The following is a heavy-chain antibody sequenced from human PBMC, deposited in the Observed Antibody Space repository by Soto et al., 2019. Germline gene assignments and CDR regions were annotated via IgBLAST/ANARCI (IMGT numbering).Heavy chain of an antibody. J-gene: IGHJ4*02. D-gene: IGHD3-22*01. CDR1: GFTFSSYG. CDR3: ANLPTSSGSADY. CDR2: ISYDGSNK. Sequence: QVQLVESGGGVVQPGRSLRLSCAASGFTFSSYGMHWVRQAPGKGLEWVAVISYDGSNKYYADSVKGRFTISRDNSKNALYLQMNSLRAEDTAVYYCANLPTSSGSADYWGQGTLVTVSS. V-gene: IGHV3-30*18.